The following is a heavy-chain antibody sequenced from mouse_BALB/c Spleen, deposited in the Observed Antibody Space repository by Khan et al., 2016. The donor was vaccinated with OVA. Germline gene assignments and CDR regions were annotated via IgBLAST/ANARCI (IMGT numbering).Heavy chain of an antibody. CDR2: ISSGGTT. CDR1: GFTFSNYA. V-gene: IGHV5-6-5*01. J-gene: IGHJ3*01. CDR3: ARDYWFTY. Sequence: EVQLVESGGDLVKPGGSLKLSCAASGFTFSNYAMSWVRQTPEKRLAWVASISSGGTTYFPDSVKVRFTISRDNGRNILYLQMSSLRSEDTAMYYCARDYWFTYWGQGTLVTVSA.